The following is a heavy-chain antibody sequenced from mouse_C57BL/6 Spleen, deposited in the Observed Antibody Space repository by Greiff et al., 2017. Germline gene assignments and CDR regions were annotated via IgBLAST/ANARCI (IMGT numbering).Heavy chain of an antibody. CDR3: TEEYYGFAD. CDR2: IRLKSDNYAT. Sequence: DVHLVESGGGLVQPGGSMKLSCVASGFTFSNYWMNWVRQSPEKGLEWVAQIRLKSDNYATHYAESVKGRFTISIDDSKSSVYLQMNNLRAEDTGIYYCTEEYYGFADWGQGTLVTVSA. D-gene: IGHD1-1*02. CDR1: GFTFSNYW. V-gene: IGHV6-3*01. J-gene: IGHJ3*01.